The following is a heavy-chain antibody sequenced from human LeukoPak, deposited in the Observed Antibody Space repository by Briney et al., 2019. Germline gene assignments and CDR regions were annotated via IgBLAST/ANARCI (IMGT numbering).Heavy chain of an antibody. V-gene: IGHV3-13*01. CDR1: EFTFSSYD. CDR3: ARVRVTIFGVEYFDY. D-gene: IGHD3-3*01. CDR2: IGTAGDT. Sequence: GGSLRLSCAASEFTFSSYDMHWVRQATGKGLEWVSAIGTAGDTYYPGSVKGRFTISRENAKNSLYLQMNSLRAGDTAVYYCARVRVTIFGVEYFDYWGQGTLVTVSS. J-gene: IGHJ4*02.